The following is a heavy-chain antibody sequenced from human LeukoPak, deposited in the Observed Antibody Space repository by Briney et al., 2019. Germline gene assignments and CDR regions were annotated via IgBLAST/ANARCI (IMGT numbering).Heavy chain of an antibody. J-gene: IGHJ4*02. V-gene: IGHV1-18*01. CDR2: ISAYNGNT. CDR1: GYTFTSYG. Sequence: ASVKVSCKASGYTFTSYGISWVRQAPGQGLEWMGWISAYNGNTNCAQKLQGRVTMTTDTSTSTAYKELRSLGSDDTAVYYCARDRRQYYDFWSGYYAIDYWGQGTLLTVSS. D-gene: IGHD3-3*01. CDR3: ARDRRQYYDFWSGYYAIDY.